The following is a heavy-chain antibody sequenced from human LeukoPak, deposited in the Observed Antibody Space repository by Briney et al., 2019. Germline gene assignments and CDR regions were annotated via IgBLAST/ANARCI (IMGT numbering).Heavy chain of an antibody. CDR2: FDPEDGET. J-gene: IGHJ3*02. CDR3: ATDYGYCGGDCYSKGGAFDI. CDR1: GYTLTELS. Sequence: ASVKVSCKVSGYTLTELSIHWVRQAPGKGLEWMGGFDPEDGETIYAQKFQGRVTMTEDTSTDTAYMELSSLRSEDTAVYYCATDYGYCGGDCYSKGGAFDIWGQGTMVTVSS. D-gene: IGHD2-21*01. V-gene: IGHV1-24*01.